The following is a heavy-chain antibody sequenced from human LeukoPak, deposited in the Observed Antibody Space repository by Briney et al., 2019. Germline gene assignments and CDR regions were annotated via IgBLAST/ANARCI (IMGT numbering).Heavy chain of an antibody. D-gene: IGHD3-22*01. CDR3: ARDSDSSGHYYMDYFDY. Sequence: GGSLRLSCAASGFTFASYAMNWVRQAPGKGLEWVSSISSSSRDINYADSVKGRFTISRDNAWNSLYLQMNSLRAEDTAVYYCARDSDSSGHYYMDYFDYWGQGALVTVSS. J-gene: IGHJ4*02. CDR1: GFTFASYA. CDR2: ISSSSRDI. V-gene: IGHV3-21*01.